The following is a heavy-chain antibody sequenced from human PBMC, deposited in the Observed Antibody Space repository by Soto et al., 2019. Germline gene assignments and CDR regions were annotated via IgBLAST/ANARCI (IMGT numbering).Heavy chain of an antibody. V-gene: IGHV4-34*01. J-gene: IGHJ6*02. CDR3: ATAYYDILTGYYSYYYYYGMDV. CDR2: INHSGST. CDR1: CGSFSGYY. Sequence: PSETLSLTCAVYCGSFSGYYWSWIRQPPGKGLEWIGEINHSGSTNYNPSLKSRVTISVDTSKNQFSLKLSSVTAADTAVYYCATAYYDILTGYYSYYYYYGMDVWGQGTTVS. D-gene: IGHD3-9*01.